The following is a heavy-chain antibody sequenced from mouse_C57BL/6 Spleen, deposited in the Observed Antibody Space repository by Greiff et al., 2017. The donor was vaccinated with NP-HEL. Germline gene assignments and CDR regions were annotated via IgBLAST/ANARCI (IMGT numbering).Heavy chain of an antibody. D-gene: IGHD1-1*01. CDR2: IDPEDGET. V-gene: IGHV14-2*01. CDR1: GFNIKDYY. CDR3: ARWYYGSSYWYFDV. Sequence: EVQLQQSGAELVKPGASVKLSCTASGFNIKDYYMHWVKQRTEQGLEWIGRIDPEDGETKYAPKFQGKATITADTSSNTAYLKLSSLTSEDTAVYYCARWYYGSSYWYFDVWGTGTTVTVSS. J-gene: IGHJ1*03.